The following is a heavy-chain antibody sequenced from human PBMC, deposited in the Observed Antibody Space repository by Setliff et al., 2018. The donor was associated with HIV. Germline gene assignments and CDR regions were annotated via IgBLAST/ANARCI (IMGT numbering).Heavy chain of an antibody. CDR2: INHSGST. CDR1: GGSIRSGYY. CDR3: ARRGDFFYYAMDV. V-gene: IGHV4-34*01. Sequence: TLSLTCAVSGGSIRSGYYWGWIRQPPGKGLEWIGEINHSGSTNYNPSLKSRVTISVDTSKNQFSLKLSSVTAADTAVYYCARRGDFFYYAMDVWGQGTTVTVSS. J-gene: IGHJ6*02.